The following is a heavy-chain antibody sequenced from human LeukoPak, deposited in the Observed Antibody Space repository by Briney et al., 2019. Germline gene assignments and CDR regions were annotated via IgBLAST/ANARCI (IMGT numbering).Heavy chain of an antibody. Sequence: GGSLRLSCAASGFTFSSYSMNWVRQAPGKGLEWVSSISSSSSYIYYADSVKGRFTISRDNAENSLYLQMNSLRAEDTAVYYCARGLEMVRGVPYYFDYWGQGTLVTVSS. CDR2: ISSSSSYI. V-gene: IGHV3-21*01. CDR1: GFTFSSYS. CDR3: ARGLEMVRGVPYYFDY. D-gene: IGHD3-10*01. J-gene: IGHJ4*02.